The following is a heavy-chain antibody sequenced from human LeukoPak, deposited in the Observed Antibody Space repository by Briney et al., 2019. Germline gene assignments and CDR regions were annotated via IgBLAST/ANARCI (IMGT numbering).Heavy chain of an antibody. V-gene: IGHV3-7*02. CDR2: INQDGSDT. Sequence: GGSRRLSCGVSGFTFSSYWMSWVRQAPGKGLEWVANINQDGSDTYYLDSVRGRFTISRDNAKNSLYLQMNSLRAEDTAVYYCARGNSIAARPHYGMDVWGQGTTVTVSS. J-gene: IGHJ6*02. CDR1: GFTFSSYW. CDR3: ARGNSIAARPHYGMDV. D-gene: IGHD6-6*01.